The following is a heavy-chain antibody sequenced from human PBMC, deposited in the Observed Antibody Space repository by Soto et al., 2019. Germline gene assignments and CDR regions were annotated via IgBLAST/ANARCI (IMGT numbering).Heavy chain of an antibody. D-gene: IGHD6-13*01. CDR1: GFTFSSYG. V-gene: IGHV3-30*18. Sequence: GGSLRLSCAASGFTFSSYGMHWVRQAPGKGLEWVAVISYDGSNKYYADSVKGRFTISRDNSKNTLYLQMNSLRAEDTAVYYCAKDLGIRSRSLDNWFDPWGQGTLVTVSS. CDR3: AKDLGIRSRSLDNWFDP. CDR2: ISYDGSNK. J-gene: IGHJ5*02.